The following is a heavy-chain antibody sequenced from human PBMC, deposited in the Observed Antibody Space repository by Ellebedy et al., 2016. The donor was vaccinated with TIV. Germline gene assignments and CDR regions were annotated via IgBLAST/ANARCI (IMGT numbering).Heavy chain of an antibody. V-gene: IGHV3-66*01. Sequence: PGGSLRLSCAVSGFTVSTNYLSWVRQAPGKGLGWVSTIYADGTTYYADSVRGRFTISRDNSKNTLYLQMKSLRADDTAVYYCANNWVVRGEGWNNGMDIWGQGTTVTVSS. CDR1: GFTVSTNY. CDR2: IYADGTT. D-gene: IGHD3-10*01. CDR3: ANNWVVRGEGWNNGMDI. J-gene: IGHJ6*02.